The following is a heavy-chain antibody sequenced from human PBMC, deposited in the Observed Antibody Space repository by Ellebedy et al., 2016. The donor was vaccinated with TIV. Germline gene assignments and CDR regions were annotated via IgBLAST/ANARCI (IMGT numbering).Heavy chain of an antibody. D-gene: IGHD4-17*01. CDR2: IKQDGSET. V-gene: IGHV3-7*01. Sequence: GGSLRLSCGASGFSFRSYWMTWVRQAPGKGLEWVANIKQDGSETYYMDSVKGRFIISRDNAKNSLYLHLNSLRAEDTAMYYCATDGSYGDYLSPTHAFVIWGQGTMVTVSS. J-gene: IGHJ3*02. CDR1: GFSFRSYW. CDR3: ATDGSYGDYLSPTHAFVI.